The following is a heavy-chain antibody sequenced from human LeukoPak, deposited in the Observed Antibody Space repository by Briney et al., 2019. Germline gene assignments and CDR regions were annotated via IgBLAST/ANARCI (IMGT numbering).Heavy chain of an antibody. CDR1: GYTFTVHY. D-gene: IGHD3-22*01. Sequence: ASVKVSCKASGYTFTVHYMHWLRQAPGQGLEWMGWIKPDSGATNFAQNFQGRVTMTSDTSINTAYMELSSLTSDDTAMYYCARDHDYDPDYWGQGTLVTVSA. V-gene: IGHV1-2*02. J-gene: IGHJ4*02. CDR2: IKPDSGAT. CDR3: ARDHDYDPDY.